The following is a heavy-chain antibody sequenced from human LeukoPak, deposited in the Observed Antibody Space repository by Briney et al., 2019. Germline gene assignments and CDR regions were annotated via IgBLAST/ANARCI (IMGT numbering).Heavy chain of an antibody. V-gene: IGHV1-3*01. CDR2: INAGNGNT. Sequence: ASVKVSCKASGYTFTSYAMHWVRQAPGQRLEWMGWINAGNGNTNYSQKFQGRVTITRDTSASTAYMELSSLRSEDTAVYYCARPYSSGWYVVYFQHWGQGTLVTVSS. D-gene: IGHD6-19*01. CDR3: ARPYSSGWYVVYFQH. CDR1: GYTFTSYA. J-gene: IGHJ1*01.